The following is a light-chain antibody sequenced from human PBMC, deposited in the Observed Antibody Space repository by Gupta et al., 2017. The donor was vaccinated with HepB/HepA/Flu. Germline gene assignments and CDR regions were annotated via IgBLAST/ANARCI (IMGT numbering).Light chain of an antibody. CDR3: QQSYSNPRT. J-gene: IGKJ1*01. CDR1: QSISNY. V-gene: IGKV1-39*01. Sequence: DIQMTQSPSSLSASVGDRVTISCRASQSISNYLNWYQQKLGKAPKLLIYAASSLQSGVPSRFSGSGSGTDFTLTISSLQPEDFATYYCQQSYSNPRTFGQGTKVE. CDR2: AAS.